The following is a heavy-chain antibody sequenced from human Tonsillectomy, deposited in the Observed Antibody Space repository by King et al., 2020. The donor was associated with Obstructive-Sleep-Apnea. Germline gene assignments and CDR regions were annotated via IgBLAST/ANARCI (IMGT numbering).Heavy chain of an antibody. D-gene: IGHD3-22*01. CDR1: GFTFSSYA. V-gene: IGHV3-23*04. Sequence: QLVESGGGLVQPGGSLRLSCAASGFTFSSYAMSWVRQAPGKGLEWVSAISGSGGSTYYADSVKGRFTISRDNSKNTLYLQMNSLRAEDTAVYYCAKVAKVYYYDSSGYPYYFDYWGQGTLVTVSS. J-gene: IGHJ4*02. CDR3: AKVAKVYYYDSSGYPYYFDY. CDR2: ISGSGGST.